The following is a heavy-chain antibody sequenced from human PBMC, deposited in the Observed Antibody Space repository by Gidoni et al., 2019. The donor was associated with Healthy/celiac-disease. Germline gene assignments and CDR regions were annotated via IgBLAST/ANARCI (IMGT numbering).Heavy chain of an antibody. CDR3: ARDYIVVVPAAILNWYFDL. J-gene: IGHJ2*01. V-gene: IGHV3-30-3*01. D-gene: IGHD2-2*02. CDR1: GFTFSSYA. CDR2: ISYDGSNK. Sequence: QVQLVESGGGVVQPGRSLRRSCAASGFTFSSYAMHWVRQAPGKGLEWVAVISYDGSNKYYADSVKGRFTISRDNSKNTLYLQMNSLRAEDTSVYYCARDYIVVVPAAILNWYFDLWGRGTLVTVSS.